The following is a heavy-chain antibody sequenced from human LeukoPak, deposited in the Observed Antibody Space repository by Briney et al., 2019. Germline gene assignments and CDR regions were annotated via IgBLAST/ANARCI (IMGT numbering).Heavy chain of an antibody. Sequence: SETLSLTCTVSGGSIASYYWSWIRQFPGKGLEWIGYISYRGSTSYNPSLNSRVSISLDTSKNQLSLRLNSVTAADTAVYYCARVLGRSDAFDIWGQGTMVTVSS. CDR1: GGSIASYY. D-gene: IGHD2/OR15-2a*01. V-gene: IGHV4-59*01. CDR2: ISYRGST. J-gene: IGHJ3*02. CDR3: ARVLGRSDAFDI.